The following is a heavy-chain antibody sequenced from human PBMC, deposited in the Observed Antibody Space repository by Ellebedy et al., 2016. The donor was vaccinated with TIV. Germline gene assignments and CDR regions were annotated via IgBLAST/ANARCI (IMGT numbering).Heavy chain of an antibody. CDR1: GFTFSSYA. CDR3: AVQGPAARQTD. D-gene: IGHD6-6*01. V-gene: IGHV3-30*14. J-gene: IGHJ4*02. CDR2: ISYDGSNK. Sequence: GESLKISCAASGFTFSSYAMHWVRQAPGKGLEWVAVISYDGSNKYYADSVKARFTMSRDTSKNTLYLQMNSLRTEDTAVYYCAVQGPAARQTDWGQGTLVTVSS.